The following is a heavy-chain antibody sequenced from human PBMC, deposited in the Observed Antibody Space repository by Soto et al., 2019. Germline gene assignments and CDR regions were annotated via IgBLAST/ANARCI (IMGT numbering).Heavy chain of an antibody. CDR2: IFYSGTT. CDR3: ARDLFIGGWFDP. D-gene: IGHD3-16*01. CDR1: GASISSGDFY. V-gene: IGHV4-30-4*01. J-gene: IGHJ5*02. Sequence: TLSLTCTVSGASISSGDFYWSWIRQPPGKGLEWIGYIFYSGTTSYNPSLKSRLTISVDTSKNQFSLKLRSVTAADTAVYYCARDLFIGGWFDPWGQGTLVTVSS.